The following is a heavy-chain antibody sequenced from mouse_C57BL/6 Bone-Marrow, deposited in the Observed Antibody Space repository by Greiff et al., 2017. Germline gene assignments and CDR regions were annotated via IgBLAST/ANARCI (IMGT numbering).Heavy chain of an antibody. Sequence: QVQLQQPGAELVMPGASVKLSCKASGYTFTSYWMHWVKQRPGQGLEWIGMIHPNSGSTNYNEKFKSKATLTVDKSSSTAYMQLSSLTSEDSAVYYCARTRYDDAMDYWGQGTSVTVSS. V-gene: IGHV1-64*01. CDR3: ARTRYDDAMDY. J-gene: IGHJ4*01. CDR1: GYTFTSYW. D-gene: IGHD2-12*01. CDR2: IHPNSGST.